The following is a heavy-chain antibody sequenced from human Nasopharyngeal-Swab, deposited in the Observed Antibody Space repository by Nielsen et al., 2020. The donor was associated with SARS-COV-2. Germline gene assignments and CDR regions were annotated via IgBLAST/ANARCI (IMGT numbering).Heavy chain of an antibody. J-gene: IGHJ2*01. D-gene: IGHD6-13*01. Sequence: GGSLRLSCAASGFSVSGNTYMSWVRQAPGKGLEWVSSIHADGNTYYADSVRGRFTSSRDNFKNTVSLQMNSLRAEDTAVYYCASRGASADPSTRDLPFSRRTFDLWGRGTLVTVSS. V-gene: IGHV3-53*01. CDR1: GFSVSGNTY. CDR3: ASRGASADPSTRDLPFSRRTFDL. CDR2: IHADGNT.